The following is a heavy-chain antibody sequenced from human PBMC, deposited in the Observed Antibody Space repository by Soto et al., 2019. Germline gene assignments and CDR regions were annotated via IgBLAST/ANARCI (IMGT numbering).Heavy chain of an antibody. CDR2: IYYSGST. CDR3: ARDSGWFDP. J-gene: IGHJ5*02. D-gene: IGHD7-27*01. CDR1: GGSISSYY. V-gene: IGHV4-59*08. Sequence: ETLSLTFTVSGGSISSYYWSWIRQPPGKGLEWIGYIYYSGSTNYNPSLKSRVTLSVDTSNNQFALTLNSVTAADTAVYYCARDSGWFDPWGQGTLVTVSS.